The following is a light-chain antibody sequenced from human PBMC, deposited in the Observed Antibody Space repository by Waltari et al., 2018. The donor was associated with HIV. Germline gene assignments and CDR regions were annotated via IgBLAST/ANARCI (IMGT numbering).Light chain of an antibody. CDR2: EGS. CDR1: SSDVGSYNL. Sequence: QSALTQPASVSGPPGQPITISCTGTSSDVGSYNLVSWYQQHPGKAPKLMIYEGSKRPSGVSNRFSGSKSGNTASLTISGLQAEDEADYYCCSYAGSSTVVFGGGTKLTVL. J-gene: IGLJ2*01. CDR3: CSYAGSSTVV. V-gene: IGLV2-23*01.